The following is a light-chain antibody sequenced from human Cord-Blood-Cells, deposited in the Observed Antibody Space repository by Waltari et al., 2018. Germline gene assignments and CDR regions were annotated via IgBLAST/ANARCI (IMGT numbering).Light chain of an antibody. CDR2: QDS. J-gene: IGLJ3*02. CDR1: KLGDKY. CDR3: QAWDSSTAV. Sequence: SFKLTQPPSVSVSPGQTASITCPGDKLGDKYACCYQQKPGQSPVLVIYQDSKRPSGIPERFSCSNSGNTATLTISGTQAMDEADYYCQAWDSSTAVFGGGTKLTVL. V-gene: IGLV3-1*01.